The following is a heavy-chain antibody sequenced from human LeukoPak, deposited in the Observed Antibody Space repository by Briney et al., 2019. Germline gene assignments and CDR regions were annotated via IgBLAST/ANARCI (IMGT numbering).Heavy chain of an antibody. Sequence: SETLSLTCTVSGGSISSYYWSWIRQPPGKGLEWIGYIYYSGSTNYNPSLKSRVTISVDTSKNQFSLKLSSVTAADTAVYYYARDNPYGMDVWGQGTTVTVSS. CDR3: ARDNPYGMDV. J-gene: IGHJ6*02. V-gene: IGHV4-59*01. CDR1: GGSISSYY. CDR2: IYYSGST.